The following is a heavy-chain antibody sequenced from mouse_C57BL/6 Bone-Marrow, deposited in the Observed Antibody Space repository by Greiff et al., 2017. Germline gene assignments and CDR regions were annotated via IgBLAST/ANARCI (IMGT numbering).Heavy chain of an antibody. J-gene: IGHJ3*01. V-gene: IGHV1-52*01. CDR1: GYTFTSYW. CDR2: IYPADCET. Sequence: QVQLQQPGAELVRPGSSVKLSCKASGYTFTSYWMHWVKQRPIQGLEWIGNIYPADCETHYNQKFKDKATLTVNKSSSTAYMQLSSLTSEDSAVYYCARADRDDGYYSAWFAYWCQGTLVTVSA. D-gene: IGHD2-3*01. CDR3: ARADRDDGYYSAWFAY.